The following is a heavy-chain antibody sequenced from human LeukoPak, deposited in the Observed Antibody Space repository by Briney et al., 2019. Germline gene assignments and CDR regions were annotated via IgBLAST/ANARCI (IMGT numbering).Heavy chain of an antibody. J-gene: IGHJ4*02. CDR1: GFTFSSYW. D-gene: IGHD6-13*01. V-gene: IGHV3-7*01. CDR2: IKQDGSEK. Sequence: PGGSLRLSCAASGFTFSSYWISWVRQAPGKGLEWVANIKQDGSEKYYVDSVKGRFTISRDNAKNSLYLQMNSLRAEDTAVYYCARDREGIESHHYWGQGTLVTVSS. CDR3: ARDREGIESHHY.